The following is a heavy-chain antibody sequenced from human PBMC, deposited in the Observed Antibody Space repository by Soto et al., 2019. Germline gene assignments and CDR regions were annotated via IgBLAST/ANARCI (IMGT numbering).Heavy chain of an antibody. V-gene: IGHV3-23*01. CDR2: ISGSGGST. CDR1: GFTFSRYA. Sequence: EVQLLESGGGLVQPGGSLRLSCAASGFTFSRYAMSWVRQAPGKGLEWVSAISGSGGSTYYADSVKGRFTISRDNSKNTLYLQMNSLRAEDTAVYYCAKRYCSGGSCYSLGYWGQGTLVTVSS. J-gene: IGHJ4*02. CDR3: AKRYCSGGSCYSLGY. D-gene: IGHD2-15*01.